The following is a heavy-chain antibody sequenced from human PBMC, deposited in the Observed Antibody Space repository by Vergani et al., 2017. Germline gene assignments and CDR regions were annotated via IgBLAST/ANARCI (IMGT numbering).Heavy chain of an antibody. D-gene: IGHD2-8*01. CDR3: ARVALVLSAFDI. CDR2: INHSGST. Sequence: QVQLQQWGAGLLKPSETLSLTCAVYGGSFSGYYWSWIRQPPGKGLEWIGEINHSGSTNYNPSLKSPVTISVDTSKNQFSLKLSSVTAADTAVYYCARVALVLSAFDIWGQGTMVTVSS. V-gene: IGHV4-34*01. J-gene: IGHJ3*02. CDR1: GGSFSGYY.